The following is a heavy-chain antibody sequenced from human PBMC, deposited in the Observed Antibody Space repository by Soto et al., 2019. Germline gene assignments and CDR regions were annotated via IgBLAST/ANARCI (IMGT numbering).Heavy chain of an antibody. Sequence: ETLSLTCTVSGGSISSYYWSWVRQAPGKGLEWVGRIKSKTDGGTTDYAAPVKGRFTISRDDSKNTLYLQMNSLKTEDTAVYYCTTDPSMVRGVGAFDIWGQGTMVTVSS. J-gene: IGHJ3*02. CDR2: IKSKTDGGTT. CDR3: TTDPSMVRGVGAFDI. CDR1: GGSISSYY. V-gene: IGHV3-15*01. D-gene: IGHD3-10*01.